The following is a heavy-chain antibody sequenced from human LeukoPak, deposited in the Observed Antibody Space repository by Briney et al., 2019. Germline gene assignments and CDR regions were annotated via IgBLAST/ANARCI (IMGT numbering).Heavy chain of an antibody. CDR1: AGSISCSGYD. V-gene: IGHV4-39*01. CDR3: ARLYYYDSSGSYGYNWFDP. D-gene: IGHD3-22*01. CDR2: IDFGGIT. Sequence: TSETLPCTGSGSAGSISCSGYDWRGIRQPPGKGLEWIGNIDFGGITDYGQSLNRRVIISVDRPKIQLSVKLSCVTAADKAVYHCARLYYYDSSGSYGYNWFDPGGQGTLVTVSS. J-gene: IGHJ5*02.